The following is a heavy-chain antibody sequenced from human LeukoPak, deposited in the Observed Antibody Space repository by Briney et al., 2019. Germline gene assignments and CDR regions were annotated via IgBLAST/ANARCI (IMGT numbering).Heavy chain of an antibody. CDR3: ARSPKRFYGSGRYYFDY. CDR2: MNPNSGNA. Sequence: ASVKVSCKASGYTFTSYDINWVRQAPGQGLEWMGWMNPNSGNAGYAQKFQGRVTMTRNTSISTAYLDLSSLRSEDSAVYYCARSPKRFYGSGRYYFDYWGQGTLVTVSS. CDR1: GYTFTSYD. D-gene: IGHD3-10*01. V-gene: IGHV1-8*01. J-gene: IGHJ4*02.